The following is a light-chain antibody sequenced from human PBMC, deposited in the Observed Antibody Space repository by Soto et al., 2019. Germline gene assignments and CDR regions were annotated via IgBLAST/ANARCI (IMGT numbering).Light chain of an antibody. CDR3: QQSYTMPFT. CDR1: QTIRSY. V-gene: IGKV1-39*01. CDR2: GAS. J-gene: IGKJ3*01. Sequence: DIQMTQSPSSLSASVGDRVTITGRASQTIRSYLNWYQQKSGKAPKLLIFGASNLHTGVPSRFSGSGSETEFTLTISSLQPEDFATYSCQQSYTMPFTFGPGTKVDIK.